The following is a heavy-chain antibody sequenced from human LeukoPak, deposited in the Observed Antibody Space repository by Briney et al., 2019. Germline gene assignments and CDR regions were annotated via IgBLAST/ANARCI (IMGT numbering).Heavy chain of an antibody. V-gene: IGHV3-53*01. CDR1: GFTVSRNY. CDR3: ARDSPGGMDV. CDR2: IYSGGST. Sequence: GRSLRLSCAPPGFTVSRNYMSWVRQAPGKGLGWVSVIYSGGSTYYADSVKGRFTISRDNSKNTLYLQMNSLRAEDTAVYYCARDSPGGMDVWGKGTTVTVSS. J-gene: IGHJ6*04.